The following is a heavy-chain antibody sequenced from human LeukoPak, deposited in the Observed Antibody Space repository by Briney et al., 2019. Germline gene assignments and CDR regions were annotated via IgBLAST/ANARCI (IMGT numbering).Heavy chain of an antibody. CDR3: ARAGIVVVPAAPPGYWYFDL. CDR1: GYTFTSYA. D-gene: IGHD2-2*01. V-gene: IGHV1-18*01. Sequence: ASVKVSCKASGYTFTSYAFRWVRQAPGQGLEWMGWISAYNGNTNYAQKLQGRVTMTTDTSTSTAYMELRSLRSDDTAVYYCARAGIVVVPAAPPGYWYFDLWGRGTLVTVSS. J-gene: IGHJ2*01. CDR2: ISAYNGNT.